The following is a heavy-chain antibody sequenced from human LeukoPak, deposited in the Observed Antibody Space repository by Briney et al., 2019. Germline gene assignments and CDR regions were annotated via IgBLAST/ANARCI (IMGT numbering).Heavy chain of an antibody. Sequence: GGSLRLSCAASGFAFNSYGMHWVRQAPGKGLEWVAFIRFDGSNQFYADSVKGRFTISRDNSKNTLYLQMNSLRAEDTAVYYCAKEGVGATENGGFDYWGQGTLVTVSS. CDR2: IRFDGSNQ. CDR3: AKEGVGATENGGFDY. D-gene: IGHD1-26*01. V-gene: IGHV3-30*02. CDR1: GFAFNSYG. J-gene: IGHJ4*02.